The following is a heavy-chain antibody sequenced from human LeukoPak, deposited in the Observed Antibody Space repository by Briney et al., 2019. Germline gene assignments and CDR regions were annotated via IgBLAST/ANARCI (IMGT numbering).Heavy chain of an antibody. Sequence: GASVKVSCKASGYTFTSYDINWVRQATGQGLEWMGWMNPNSGNTGYAQKFQGRVTMTRNTSISTAYMELSSLRSEDTAVYYCARGFPGYRTNGVCYGGDYWGQGTLVTVSS. CDR2: MNPNSGNT. CDR3: ARGFPGYRTNGVCYGGDY. CDR1: GYTFTSYD. J-gene: IGHJ4*02. V-gene: IGHV1-8*01. D-gene: IGHD2-8*01.